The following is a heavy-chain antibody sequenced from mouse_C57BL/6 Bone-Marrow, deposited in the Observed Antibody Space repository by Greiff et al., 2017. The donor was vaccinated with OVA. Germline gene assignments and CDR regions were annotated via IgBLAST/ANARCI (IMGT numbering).Heavy chain of an antibody. J-gene: IGHJ4*01. Sequence: QVQLQQPGAELVKPGASVKLSCKASGYTFTSYWMQWVKQRPGQGLEWIGEIDPSDSYTNYNQKFKGKATLTVDPSSSTAYMQLSSLTSEDSSVYYCARPAQATLYAMDYWGQGTSVTVSS. CDR2: IDPSDSYT. V-gene: IGHV1-50*01. CDR3: ARPAQATLYAMDY. CDR1: GYTFTSYW. D-gene: IGHD3-2*02.